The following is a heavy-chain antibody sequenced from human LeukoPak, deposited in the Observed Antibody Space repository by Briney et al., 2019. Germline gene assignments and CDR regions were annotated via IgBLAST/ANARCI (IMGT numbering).Heavy chain of an antibody. CDR2: IKKDGSQK. CDR1: GFTFSSYW. Sequence: GGSLRLSWEASGFTFSSYWRSWVRQAPGKGLEWVATIKKDGSQKEYVDSMKGRLTISRDNAKNSLYLQMNSLRAEDTAMYYCARDPTVSNFHDAFDIWGQGTMVTVSS. D-gene: IGHD4-17*01. CDR3: ARDPTVSNFHDAFDI. V-gene: IGHV3-7*05. J-gene: IGHJ3*02.